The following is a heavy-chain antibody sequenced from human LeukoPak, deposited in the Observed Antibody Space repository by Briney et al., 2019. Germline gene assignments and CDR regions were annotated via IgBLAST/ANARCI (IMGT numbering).Heavy chain of an antibody. V-gene: IGHV3-48*01. Sequence: SGGSLRLSCAASGFTFSSYSMNWVRQAPGKGLEWVSYISSSSSTIYYADSVKGRFTISRDNAKNSLYLQMNSLRAGDTAVYYCARDERRYGSGTPDYWGQGTLVTVSS. CDR2: ISSSSSTI. CDR1: GFTFSSYS. J-gene: IGHJ4*02. CDR3: ARDERRYGSGTPDY. D-gene: IGHD3-10*01.